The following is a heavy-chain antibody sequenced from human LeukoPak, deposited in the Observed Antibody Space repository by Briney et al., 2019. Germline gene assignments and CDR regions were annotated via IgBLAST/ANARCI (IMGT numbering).Heavy chain of an antibody. D-gene: IGHD2-2*01. CDR2: INHSGST. CDR1: GGSFSGYY. J-gene: IGHJ5*02. CDR3: AREPADNWFDP. Sequence: SETLSLTCAVYGGSFSGYYWSWIRQPPGKGLEWIGEINHSGSTNYNPSLKSRVTISVDTSKNQFSLKLSSVTAADTAVYYCAREPADNWFDPWGQGTLVTVSS. V-gene: IGHV4-34*01.